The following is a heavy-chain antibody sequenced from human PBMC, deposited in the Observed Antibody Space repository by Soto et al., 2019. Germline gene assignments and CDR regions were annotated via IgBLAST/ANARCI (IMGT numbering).Heavy chain of an antibody. D-gene: IGHD3-22*01. CDR3: AIYDSSGSRGFQH. CDR2: IYYSGST. V-gene: IGHV4-31*03. CDR1: GGSISSGGYY. Sequence: SETLSLTCTVSGGSISSGGYYWSWIRQHPGKGLEWIGYIYYSGSTDYNPSLKSRVTISVDTSKNQFSLKLSSVTAADTAVYYCAIYDSSGSRGFQHWGQGTLVTVSS. J-gene: IGHJ1*01.